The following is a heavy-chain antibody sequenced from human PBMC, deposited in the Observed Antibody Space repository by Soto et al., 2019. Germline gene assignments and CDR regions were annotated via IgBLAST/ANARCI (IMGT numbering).Heavy chain of an antibody. D-gene: IGHD3-10*01. CDR2: ISTSSSTI. J-gene: IGHJ4*02. CDR1: GFTFSSYR. CDR3: ARDHTTMVWGFDY. Sequence: EVQLVESGGGLVQPGGSLRLSCAASGFTFSSYRMNWVRQAPGKRLEWVSYISTSSSTIYYADSVKGRFTISRDNAKNSLYLQMNSLRDEDTAVYYCARDHTTMVWGFDYWGQGTLVTVSS. V-gene: IGHV3-48*02.